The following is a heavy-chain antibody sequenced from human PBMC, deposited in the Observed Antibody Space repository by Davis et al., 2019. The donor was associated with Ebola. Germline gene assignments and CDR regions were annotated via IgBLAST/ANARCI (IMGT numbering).Heavy chain of an antibody. CDR3: TRAFRYGMDV. J-gene: IGHJ6*04. D-gene: IGHD3-10*01. Sequence: PGGSLRLSCAASGFTVSSYWMSWVRQAPGKGLEWVANIKEDGSEKYYMDSVKGRFTISRDNAKNTLYLQMNSLRAEDTAVYYCTRAFRYGMDVWGKGTTVTVSS. CDR2: IKEDGSEK. V-gene: IGHV3-7*01. CDR1: GFTVSSYW.